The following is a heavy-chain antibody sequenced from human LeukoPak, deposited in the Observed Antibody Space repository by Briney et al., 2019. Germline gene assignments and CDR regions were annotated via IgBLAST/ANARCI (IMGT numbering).Heavy chain of an antibody. V-gene: IGHV4-31*03. CDR3: ASADYDMAFDI. D-gene: IGHD3-9*01. CDR2: IYYSGST. CDR1: GGSISSGGYY. J-gene: IGHJ3*02. Sequence: SQTLSLTCTVSGGSISSGGYYWSWIRQHPGKGLEWIGYIYYSGSTDYNPSLNSRFTMSVDTSKNQFSLKLSSVTAADTAVYYCASADYDMAFDIWGQGTMVTVSS.